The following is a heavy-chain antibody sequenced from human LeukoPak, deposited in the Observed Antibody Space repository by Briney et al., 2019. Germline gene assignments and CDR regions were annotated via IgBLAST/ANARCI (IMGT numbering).Heavy chain of an antibody. J-gene: IGHJ2*01. CDR3: ARGLTTVTTSPNWYFDL. V-gene: IGHV4-4*07. D-gene: IGHD4-17*01. CDR2: IYGSGST. Sequence: SETLSLTCTVSGGSISSYYWGWIRQPAGKGLEWIGRIYGSGSTYYNPSLKSRVTISVDTSKNQFSLKLSSVTAADTAVYYCARGLTTVTTSPNWYFDLWGRGTLVTVSS. CDR1: GGSISSYY.